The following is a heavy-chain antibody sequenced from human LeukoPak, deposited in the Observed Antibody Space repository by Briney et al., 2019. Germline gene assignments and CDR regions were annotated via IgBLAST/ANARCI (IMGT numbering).Heavy chain of an antibody. D-gene: IGHD3-22*01. CDR2: INHSGST. CDR3: ARALPTYYDIWFDP. V-gene: IGHV4-34*01. J-gene: IGHJ5*02. CDR1: GGSFSGYY. Sequence: LETLSLTCAVYGGSFSGYYWSWIRQPPGKGLEWIGEINHSGSTNYNPSLKSRVTISVDTSKNQFSLKLSSVTAADTAVYYCARALPTYYDIWFDPWGQGTLDTVSS.